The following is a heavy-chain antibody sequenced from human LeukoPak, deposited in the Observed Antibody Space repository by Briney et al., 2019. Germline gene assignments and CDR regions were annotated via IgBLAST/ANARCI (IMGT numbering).Heavy chain of an antibody. CDR2: IIPIFGTA. D-gene: IGHD3-22*01. V-gene: IGHV1-69*05. CDR1: GGTFSSYA. Sequence: SVKVSCKASGGTFSSYAISWVRQAPGQGLEWMGGIIPIFGTANYAQRFQGRVTITTDESTSTAYMELSSLRSEDTAVYYCARLDYYDSSGGGYWGQGTLVTVSS. J-gene: IGHJ4*02. CDR3: ARLDYYDSSGGGY.